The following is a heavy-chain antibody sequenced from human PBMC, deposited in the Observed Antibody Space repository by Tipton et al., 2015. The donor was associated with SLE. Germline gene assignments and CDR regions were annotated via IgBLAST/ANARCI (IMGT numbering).Heavy chain of an antibody. CDR1: GYTFTSYG. D-gene: IGHD6-19*01. V-gene: IGHV1-18*01. Sequence: QSGPEVKKPGASVKVSCKASGYTFTSYGINWVRQAPGQGLEWMGWISGYNGNTNYAQKLQGRVTMTTDTSTSTAYMELRSLRSDDTAVYYWAGGRAVAGGDYFDYWGQETLVTVSS. CDR2: ISGYNGNT. CDR3: AGGRAVAGGDYFDY. J-gene: IGHJ4*02.